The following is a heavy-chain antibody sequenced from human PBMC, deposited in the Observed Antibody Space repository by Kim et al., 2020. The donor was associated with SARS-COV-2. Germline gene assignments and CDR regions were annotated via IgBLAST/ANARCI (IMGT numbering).Heavy chain of an antibody. CDR2: IKSDGSST. V-gene: IGHV3-74*01. Sequence: GGSLRLSCAASGFILRGYWMHWIRQAPGKGPVWVSRIKSDGSSTYYADSVKGRFTISRDNAKNTLYLQMNSLRAEDTALYYCARSDWFDPWGQGTLVTVS. CDR1: GFILRGYW. CDR3: ARSDWFDP. J-gene: IGHJ5*02.